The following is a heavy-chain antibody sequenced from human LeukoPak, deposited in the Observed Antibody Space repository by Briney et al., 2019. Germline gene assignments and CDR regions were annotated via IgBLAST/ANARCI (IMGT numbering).Heavy chain of an antibody. V-gene: IGHV1-18*01. CDR3: AREQSGLWFGELLSEWDY. CDR1: GYTFTSYG. D-gene: IGHD3-10*01. CDR2: ISAYNGNT. Sequence: ASVKVSCKASGYTFTSYGISWVRQAPGQGLEWMGWISAYNGNTNYAQKLQGRVTMTTDTSTSTAYMELRSLRSDDTAVYYCAREQSGLWFGELLSEWDYWGQGTLVTVSS. J-gene: IGHJ4*02.